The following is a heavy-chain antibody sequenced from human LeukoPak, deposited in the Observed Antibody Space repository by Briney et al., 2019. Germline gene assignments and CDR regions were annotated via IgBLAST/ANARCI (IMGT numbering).Heavy chain of an antibody. J-gene: IGHJ4*02. Sequence: GGSLRLSCAASGFSFSNYAMNWVRQAPGNGLQWVSTITGSGGSTHYADSVKGRFTISRDNSKNTPYLQMNSLRADDTAVYYCAKGLKPAMASRSNYFDYWGQGALVTVSS. V-gene: IGHV3-23*01. CDR3: AKGLKPAMASRSNYFDY. CDR2: ITGSGGST. D-gene: IGHD2-8*01. CDR1: GFSFSNYA.